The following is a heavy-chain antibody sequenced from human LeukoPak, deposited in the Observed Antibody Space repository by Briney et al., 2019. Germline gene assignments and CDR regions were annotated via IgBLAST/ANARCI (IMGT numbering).Heavy chain of an antibody. V-gene: IGHV1-2*02. Sequence: ASVKVSCKASGYTFTAYYIHWVRQAPGQGLEWMGWINPNSGGTNYAQKFQGRVTMTRDTSISTAYMDLSRLTSDDTARYYCARALGDYGNNRVYYFDYWGQGTLVTVSS. J-gene: IGHJ4*02. CDR1: GYTFTAYY. CDR3: ARALGDYGNNRVYYFDY. D-gene: IGHD4-17*01. CDR2: INPNSGGT.